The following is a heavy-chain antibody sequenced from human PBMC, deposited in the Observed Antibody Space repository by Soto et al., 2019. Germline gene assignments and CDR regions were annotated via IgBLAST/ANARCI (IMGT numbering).Heavy chain of an antibody. J-gene: IGHJ4*02. Sequence: QVQLVESGGGVVQPGRSLRLSCAASGFTFSSYAMHWVRQAPGKGLEWVAVISYDGSNKYYADSVKGRFTISRDNSKNTLYLQVNRLRAADTAVYYCARDRGPYSGSRDFDYLGQGPLVAVSS. CDR2: ISYDGSNK. CDR1: GFTFSSYA. V-gene: IGHV3-30-3*01. D-gene: IGHD6-6*01. CDR3: ARDRGPYSGSRDFDY.